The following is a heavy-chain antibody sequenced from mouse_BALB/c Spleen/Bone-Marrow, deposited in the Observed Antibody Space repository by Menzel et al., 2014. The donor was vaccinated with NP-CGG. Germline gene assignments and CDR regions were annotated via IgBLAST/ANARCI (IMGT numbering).Heavy chain of an antibody. V-gene: IGHV5-6-3*01. D-gene: IGHD4-1*01. CDR1: GFTFSSYG. CDR2: INSNGDST. J-gene: IGHJ2*01. CDR3: ARGLGFFDY. Sequence: EVKVVESGGGLVQPGGSLKLSCAASGFTFSSYGMSWVRQTPDKRLELVATINSNGDSTYYPDSVKGRFTISRDNAKNTLYLKMSSLKSEVTAMYYCARGLGFFDYWGQGTTLTVSS.